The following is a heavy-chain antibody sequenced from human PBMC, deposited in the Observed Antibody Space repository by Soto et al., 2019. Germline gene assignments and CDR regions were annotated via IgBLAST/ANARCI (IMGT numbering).Heavy chain of an antibody. J-gene: IGHJ6*02. Sequence: GGSLRLSCAASGFTFSSYAMTWVRQAPGKGLERVSAISGTGGSTYYADSVKGRFTISRDNSKNTLYLQMNSLRAEDTAVYYCAKGRYDFWSGYYGYYYYDMDVWGQGTAVTVSS. D-gene: IGHD3-3*01. CDR1: GFTFSSYA. CDR3: AKGRYDFWSGYYGYYYYDMDV. V-gene: IGHV3-23*01. CDR2: ISGTGGST.